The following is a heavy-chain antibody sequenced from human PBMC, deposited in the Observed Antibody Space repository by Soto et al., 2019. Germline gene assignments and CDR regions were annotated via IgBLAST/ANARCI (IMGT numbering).Heavy chain of an antibody. Sequence: ASVKLSCKASGDTFGNYDINWVRQAAGQGLEWVGWINPNSGKTGYTQEFQGRVTMTRDTSTSTAYMELRSLRSDDTAVYYCATRRDYGDYSGAFDIWGQGTMVTVSS. V-gene: IGHV1-8*01. J-gene: IGHJ3*02. D-gene: IGHD4-17*01. CDR1: GDTFGNYD. CDR2: INPNSGKT. CDR3: ATRRDYGDYSGAFDI.